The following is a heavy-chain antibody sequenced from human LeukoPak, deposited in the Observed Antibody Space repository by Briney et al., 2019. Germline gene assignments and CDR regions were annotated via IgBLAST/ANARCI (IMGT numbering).Heavy chain of an antibody. CDR2: ISYDGSNK. V-gene: IGHV3-30*04. Sequence: TGGSLRLSCAASGFTFSSYAMHWVRQAPGKGLEWVAVISYDGSNKYYADSVKGRFTISRDNSKNTLYLQMNSLRAEDTAVYYCARERRGYSYGLTDAFDIWGQGTMVTVSS. CDR3: ARERRGYSYGLTDAFDI. CDR1: GFTFSSYA. J-gene: IGHJ3*02. D-gene: IGHD5-18*01.